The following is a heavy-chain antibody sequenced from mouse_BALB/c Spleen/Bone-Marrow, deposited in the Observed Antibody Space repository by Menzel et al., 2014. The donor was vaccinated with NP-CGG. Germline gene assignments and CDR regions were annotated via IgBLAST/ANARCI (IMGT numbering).Heavy chain of an antibody. CDR3: TRGGNWDDFDS. CDR1: GFTFSSFG. D-gene: IGHD4-1*01. V-gene: IGHV5-17*02. Sequence: EVKLVESGGGLVQPGGSRKLSCAASGFTFSSFGMHWVRQAPEKGLEWVAYISSGSSTIFYADTVKGRFTVFRDNPKNTLFLQMTSLRSEDTAMYFCTRGGNWDDFDSWGQGTTLTVSS. J-gene: IGHJ2*01. CDR2: ISSGSSTI.